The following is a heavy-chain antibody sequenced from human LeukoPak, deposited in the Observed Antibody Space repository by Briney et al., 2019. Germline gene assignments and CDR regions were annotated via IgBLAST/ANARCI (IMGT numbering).Heavy chain of an antibody. CDR1: GYTFTSYG. Sequence: ASVKVSCKASGYTFTSYGISWVRQAPGQGLAWMGWISAYNGNTNYAQKLHGRVTMTTDPSTRTAYTKLRSLRSDDTAVYYCARGFDWNPYNWFDPWGQGTLVTVSS. CDR2: ISAYNGNT. V-gene: IGHV1-18*01. D-gene: IGHD1-1*01. J-gene: IGHJ5*02. CDR3: ARGFDWNPYNWFDP.